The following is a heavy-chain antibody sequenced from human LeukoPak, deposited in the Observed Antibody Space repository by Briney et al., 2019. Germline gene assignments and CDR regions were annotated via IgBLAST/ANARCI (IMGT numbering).Heavy chain of an antibody. CDR2: IFSSGST. CDR1: GGSIRSSGYS. J-gene: IGHJ4*02. CDR3: ARDKTGIFDY. Sequence: SQTLSLTCAVSGGSIRSSGYSWSWIRQPAGKGLEWIGYIFSSGSTYYNPSPKSQITISIDTSKNQFSLKLNSVTAADTAVYYCARDKTGIFDYWGRGTLVTVSS. D-gene: IGHD7-27*01. V-gene: IGHV4-30-4*07.